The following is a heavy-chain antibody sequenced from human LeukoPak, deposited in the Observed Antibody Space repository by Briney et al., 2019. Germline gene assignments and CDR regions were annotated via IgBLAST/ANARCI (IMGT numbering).Heavy chain of an antibody. CDR2: IRYDGSNK. CDR3: AKDNYYDSSGGNYYYYMDV. J-gene: IGHJ6*03. D-gene: IGHD3-22*01. CDR1: GFTFSSYG. Sequence: GGSLRLSCAASGFTFSSYGMHWVRQAPGKGLEWVAFIRYDGSNKYYADSVKGRFTISRDNSKNTLYLQMNSLRAEDTAVYYCAKDNYYDSSGGNYYYYMDVWGKGTTVTVSS. V-gene: IGHV3-30*02.